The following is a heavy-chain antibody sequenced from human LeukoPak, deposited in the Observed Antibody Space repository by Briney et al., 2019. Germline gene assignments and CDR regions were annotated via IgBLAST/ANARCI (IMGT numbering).Heavy chain of an antibody. CDR2: VDWDDDK. V-gene: IGHV2-70*11. CDR1: GFSFSTSGMC. Sequence: SGPTLVNPTQTLTLTCTFSGFSFSTSGMCVSWIRQPPGKALEWLARVDWDDDKYYSTSLKTRLTISKDTSKNQVVLTMTNMDPVDTATYYCARIVHDSSGYYADAFDIWGQGTMVTVSS. J-gene: IGHJ3*02. D-gene: IGHD3-22*01. CDR3: ARIVHDSSGYYADAFDI.